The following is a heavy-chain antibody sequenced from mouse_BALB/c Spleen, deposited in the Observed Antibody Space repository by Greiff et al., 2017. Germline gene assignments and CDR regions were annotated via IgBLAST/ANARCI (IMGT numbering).Heavy chain of an antibody. J-gene: IGHJ4*01. CDR2: ISDGGSYT. CDR3: ARDGSSYYAMDY. D-gene: IGHD1-1*01. CDR1: GFTFSDYY. Sequence: VQLQQSGGGLVKPGGSLKLSCAASGFTFSDYYMYWVRQTPEKRLEWVATISDGGSYTYYPDSVKGRFTISRDNAKNNLYLQMSSLKSEDTAMYYCARDGSSYYAMDYWGQGTSVTVSS. V-gene: IGHV5-4*02.